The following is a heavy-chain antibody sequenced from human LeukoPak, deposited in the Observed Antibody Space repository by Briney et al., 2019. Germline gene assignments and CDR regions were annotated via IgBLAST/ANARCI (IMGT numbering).Heavy chain of an antibody. CDR2: IYDSGST. J-gene: IGHJ4*02. D-gene: IGHD6-13*01. CDR1: GDSISSYY. V-gene: IGHV4-59*01. CDR3: ARGYSSSWYYFDY. Sequence: PSETLSLNCTVSGDSISSYYWSWFRQPPGKGLEWIGYIYDSGSTNYNPSLKSRVTMAVDMSKNQFSLKLSSVTAADTAVYYCARGYSSSWYYFDYWGQGTLVTVTS.